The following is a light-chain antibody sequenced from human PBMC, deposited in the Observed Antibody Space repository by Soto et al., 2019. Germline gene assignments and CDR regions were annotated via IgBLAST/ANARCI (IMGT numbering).Light chain of an antibody. CDR1: NIGTKS. J-gene: IGLJ2*01. Sequence: SYELTQPPSVSVAPGKTARISCERNNIGTKSVHWYQQKPGLAPVLVIYYDSARPSGIPERFSGSNAGNTATLTISTVEAGDEADYYCQVWDRSSDHRVVFGGGTQLTVL. CDR2: YDS. V-gene: IGLV3-21*04. CDR3: QVWDRSSDHRVV.